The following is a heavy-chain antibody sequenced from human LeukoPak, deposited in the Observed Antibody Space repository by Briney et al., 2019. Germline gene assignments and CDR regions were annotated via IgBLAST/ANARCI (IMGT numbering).Heavy chain of an antibody. CDR1: SGSVSSSAYY. J-gene: IGHJ6*03. CDR3: ARHLNYYYYYYMDV. V-gene: IGHV4-39*01. CDR2: IYYSGDT. Sequence: SETLSLTCTVSSGSVSSSAYYWGWIRQPPGKGLEWIGSIYYSGDTYYNPSLKSRVTISGDTSKSQFSLNLTSVTAADTAVYYCARHLNYYYYYYMDVWGKGTTVTVSS.